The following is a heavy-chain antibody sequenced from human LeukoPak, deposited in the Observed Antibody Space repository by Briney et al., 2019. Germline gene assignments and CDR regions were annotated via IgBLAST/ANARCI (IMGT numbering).Heavy chain of an antibody. CDR1: GFTVSSNY. CDR2: IYSGGST. CDR3: ARDVGIVGADDAFDI. Sequence: HPGGSLRLSCAASGFTVSSNYMSWVGQAPGKGLKWFSVIYSGGSTYYADSVKGRFTISRDNSKNTLYLQMNSLRAEDTAVYYCARDVGIVGADDAFDIWGQGTMVTVSS. J-gene: IGHJ3*02. D-gene: IGHD1-26*01. V-gene: IGHV3-53*01.